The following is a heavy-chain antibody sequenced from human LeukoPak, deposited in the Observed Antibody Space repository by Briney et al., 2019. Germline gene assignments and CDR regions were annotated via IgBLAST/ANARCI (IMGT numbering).Heavy chain of an antibody. CDR3: ARPIGDSSGYYLDAFDI. CDR2: INPSGGST. J-gene: IGHJ3*02. Sequence: ASVKVSCKASGYTFTSYYMHWVRQAPGQGLEWMGIINPSGGSTSYAQKFQGRVTMTRDTSTSTVYMELSSLRSEDTAVYYCARPIGDSSGYYLDAFDIWGQGTMVTVSS. V-gene: IGHV1-46*01. CDR1: GYTFTSYY. D-gene: IGHD3-22*01.